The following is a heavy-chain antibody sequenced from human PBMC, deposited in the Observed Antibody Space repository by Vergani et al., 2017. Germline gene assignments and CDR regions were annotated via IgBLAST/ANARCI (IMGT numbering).Heavy chain of an antibody. J-gene: IGHJ4*02. V-gene: IGHV3-21*01. CDR3: AREPDPDSGSLDY. CDR1: GFTFSSYS. CDR2: ISSSSSYI. Sequence: EVQLVESGGGLVKPGGSLRLSCAASGFTFSSYSMNWVRQAPGKGLEWVSSISSSSSYIYYADSVKCRFTISRDNAKNSLYLQMNSLRAEDTAVYYCAREPDPDSGSLDYWGQGTLVTVSS. D-gene: IGHD5-12*01.